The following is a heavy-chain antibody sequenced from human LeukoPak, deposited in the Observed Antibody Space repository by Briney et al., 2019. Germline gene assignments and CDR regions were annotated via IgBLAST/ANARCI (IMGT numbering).Heavy chain of an antibody. CDR1: GASISSSY. Sequence: SETLSLTCTVSGASISSSYWSWIRQPPGKGLEWIGYIYYSGSTSYNPSLKSRVTISVDTSKNQFSLKLNSVTAADTAVYYCARQGPLTTAVTTRTNPFDYWGQGTLVTVSS. D-gene: IGHD4-11*01. J-gene: IGHJ4*02. CDR2: IYYSGST. V-gene: IGHV4-59*08. CDR3: ARQGPLTTAVTTRTNPFDY.